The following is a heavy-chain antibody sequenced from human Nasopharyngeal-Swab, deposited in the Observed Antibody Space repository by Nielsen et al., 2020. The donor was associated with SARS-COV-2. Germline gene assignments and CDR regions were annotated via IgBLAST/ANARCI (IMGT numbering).Heavy chain of an antibody. D-gene: IGHD2-15*01. J-gene: IGHJ3*02. Sequence: ASVKVSCKASGYTFTSYGISWVRQAPGQGLEWMGWISAYNGNTNYAQKLQGRVTMTTDTSTSTAYLELRSLRSDDTAVYYCARAGDIAVVVAAPPAFDIWGQGTMVTVSS. V-gene: IGHV1-18*01. CDR3: ARAGDIAVVVAAPPAFDI. CDR2: ISAYNGNT. CDR1: GYTFTSYG.